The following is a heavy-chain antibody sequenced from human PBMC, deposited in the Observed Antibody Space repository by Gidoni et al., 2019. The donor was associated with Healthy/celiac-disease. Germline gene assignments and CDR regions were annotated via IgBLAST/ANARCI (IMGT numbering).Heavy chain of an antibody. D-gene: IGHD2-15*01. J-gene: IGHJ6*02. V-gene: IGHV3-30*03. CDR1: GFTFSSYG. Sequence: QVQLVESGGGVVQPGRSLRLSCAASGFTFSSYGMQWVRQAPGKGLEWVAVISYDGSNKYYADSVKGRFTISRDNSKNTLYLQMHSLRAEDTAVYYCASPYCSGGSCYSGARYGMDVWGQGTTVTVSS. CDR2: ISYDGSNK. CDR3: ASPYCSGGSCYSGARYGMDV.